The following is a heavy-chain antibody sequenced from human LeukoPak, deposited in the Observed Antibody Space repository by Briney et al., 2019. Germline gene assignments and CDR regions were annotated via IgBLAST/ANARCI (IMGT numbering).Heavy chain of an antibody. CDR2: ISDSGGST. D-gene: IGHD3-10*01. J-gene: IGHJ4*02. CDR1: GFTFRNYV. CDR3: AKDQGNYYGSGSLDY. V-gene: IGHV3-23*01. Sequence: GGSLRLSCAASGFTFRNYVMSWVRQAPGKGLEWVSFISDSGGSTFYADSVKGRFTISRDNSKNTLFLQMNSLRAEDTAVYYCAKDQGNYYGSGSLDYWGQGTLVTVSS.